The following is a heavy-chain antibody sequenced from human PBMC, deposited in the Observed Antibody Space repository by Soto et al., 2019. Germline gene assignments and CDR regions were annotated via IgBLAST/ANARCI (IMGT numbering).Heavy chain of an antibody. CDR2: ISGSGSST. Sequence: GGSLRLSCAASGFTFSTYTMTWVRQAPGKGLEWVSAISGSGSSTYYADSVKGRFTISRDNSKNTLYLQMNSLRPEDTAVYYCARAFSGSYPNFDYWGQGTLVTVSS. CDR1: GFTFSTYT. J-gene: IGHJ4*02. CDR3: ARAFSGSYPNFDY. D-gene: IGHD1-26*01. V-gene: IGHV3-23*01.